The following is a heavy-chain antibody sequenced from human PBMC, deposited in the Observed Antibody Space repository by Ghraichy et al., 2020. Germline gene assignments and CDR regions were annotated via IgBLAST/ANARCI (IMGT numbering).Heavy chain of an antibody. CDR2: IIPIFGTA. CDR3: ARKCSGGSCYSWEALGSDYYGMDV. J-gene: IGHJ6*02. CDR1: GGTFSSYA. V-gene: IGHV1-69*13. Sequence: SVKVSCKASGGTFSSYAISWVRQAPGQGLEWMGGIIPIFGTANYAQKFQGRVTITADESTSTAYMELSSLRSEDTAVYYCARKCSGGSCYSWEALGSDYYGMDVWGHGTTVTVSS. D-gene: IGHD2-15*01.